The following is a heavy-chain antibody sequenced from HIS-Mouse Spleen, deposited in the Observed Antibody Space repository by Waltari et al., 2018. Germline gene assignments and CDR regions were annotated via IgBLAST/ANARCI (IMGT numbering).Heavy chain of an antibody. J-gene: IGHJ2*01. CDR1: GGTFSSYA. Sequence: QVQLVQSGAEVKKPGSSVKVSCKASGGTFSSYATSWVRQAPGQGLEWMGGSIPNFGTANYAQKFQGRVTITADESTSTAYMELSSLRSEDTAVYYCARDSGSYSFWYFDLWGRGTLVTVSS. CDR2: SIPNFGTA. V-gene: IGHV1-69*01. CDR3: ARDSGSYSFWYFDL. D-gene: IGHD1-26*01.